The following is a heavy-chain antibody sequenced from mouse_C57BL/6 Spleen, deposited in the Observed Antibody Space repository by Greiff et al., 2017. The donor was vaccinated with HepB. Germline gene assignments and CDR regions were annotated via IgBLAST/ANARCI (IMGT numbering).Heavy chain of an antibody. D-gene: IGHD2-4*01. V-gene: IGHV1-69*01. CDR1: GYTFTSYW. CDR3: ARALDYDAFDY. J-gene: IGHJ2*01. Sequence: QVQLKQPGAELVMPGASVKLSCKASGYTFTSYWMHWVKQRPGQGLEWIGEIDPSDSYTNYNQKFKGKSTLTVDKSSSTAYMQLSSLTSEDSAVYYCARALDYDAFDYWGQGTTLTVSS. CDR2: IDPSDSYT.